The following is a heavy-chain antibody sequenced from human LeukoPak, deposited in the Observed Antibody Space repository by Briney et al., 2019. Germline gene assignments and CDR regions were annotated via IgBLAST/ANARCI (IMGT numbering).Heavy chain of an antibody. CDR1: GGTFSSYA. J-gene: IGHJ4*02. Sequence: SVMVSCKASGGTFSSYAISWVRQAPGQGLEWMGRIIPILGIANYAQKFQGRVTITADKSTSTAYMELSSLRSEDTAVYYCARYYAAAGTRPTYFDYWGQGTLVTVSS. V-gene: IGHV1-69*04. D-gene: IGHD6-13*01. CDR3: ARYYAAAGTRPTYFDY. CDR2: IIPILGIA.